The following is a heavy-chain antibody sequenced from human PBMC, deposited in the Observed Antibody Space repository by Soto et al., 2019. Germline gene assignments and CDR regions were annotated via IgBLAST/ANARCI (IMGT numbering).Heavy chain of an antibody. D-gene: IGHD3-22*01. CDR1: GDSISNYF. J-gene: IGHJ1*01. V-gene: IGHV4-59*01. CDR3: ARRLDFQL. Sequence: QVQLQESGPGLVKPSETLSLTCTVSGDSISNYFWTWIRQPPGKGLEWIGFSYYSGSTSYNPSLKSRVTISIDTSKNPFSLTPSYVTAADTAVYYCARRLDFQLWGQGTLVTVSS. CDR2: SYYSGST.